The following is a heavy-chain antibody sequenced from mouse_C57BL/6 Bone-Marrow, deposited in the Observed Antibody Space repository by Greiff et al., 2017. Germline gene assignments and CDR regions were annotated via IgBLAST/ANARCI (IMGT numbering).Heavy chain of an antibody. CDR1: GYTFTSYW. D-gene: IGHD2-5*01. V-gene: IGHV1-64*01. J-gene: IGHJ4*01. Sequence: QVQLQQPGAELVKPGASVKLSCKASGYTFTSYWMHWVKQRPGQGLEWIGMIHPNSGSTNYNEKFKSKATLTVDKSSSTAYMQLSSLTSEYSSVYYCATYYSNDYYSMDYWGPGTSLTVSS. CDR2: IHPNSGST. CDR3: ATYYSNDYYSMDY.